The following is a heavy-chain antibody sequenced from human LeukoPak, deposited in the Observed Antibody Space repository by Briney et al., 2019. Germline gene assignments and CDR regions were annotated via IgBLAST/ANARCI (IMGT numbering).Heavy chain of an antibody. V-gene: IGHV4-4*02. CDR3: SRESGAFCPFGY. D-gene: IGHD1-26*01. Sequence: PSETLSLTCGVSGCSISSTNWRSWGRQPPGQGLEWIGEISLTGETNYNPSLNGRVTMSLDESRNQLSLDLTSVTAADTAIYYCSRESGAFCPFGYWGQGTLVIVPP. CDR1: GCSISSTNW. CDR2: ISLTGET. J-gene: IGHJ4*02.